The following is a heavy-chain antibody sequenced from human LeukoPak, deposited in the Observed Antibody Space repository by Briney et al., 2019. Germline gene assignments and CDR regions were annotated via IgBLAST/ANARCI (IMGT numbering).Heavy chain of an antibody. CDR2: IYYSGST. J-gene: IGHJ3*02. V-gene: IGHV4-39*01. D-gene: IGHD1-26*01. CDR3: ARPDSGTYVARAFDI. CDR1: GGSISSSNYY. Sequence: ASETLSLTCTVPGGSISSSNYYWGWFRQPPGKGLEWIGSIYYSGSTYYTPSLKSRATISVDTSKNQFSLKLSSVTAADTAVYYCARPDSGTYVARAFDIWGQGTLISVSS.